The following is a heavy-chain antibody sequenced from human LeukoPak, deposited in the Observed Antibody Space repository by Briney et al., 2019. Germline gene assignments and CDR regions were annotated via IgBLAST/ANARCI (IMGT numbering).Heavy chain of an antibody. Sequence: SENVSCKAPAGTGTSYAISSVRHAPRQKLEWKGRVISIPGVANQAQKFQGRVTITADKSTSTAYMELSSLRSEDTAVYYCARDRISQQTYSYDSSAYPFDYWGQGTLVTVSS. D-gene: IGHD3-22*01. J-gene: IGHJ4*02. CDR1: AGTGTSYA. V-gene: IGHV1-69*04. CDR3: ARDRISQQTYSYDSSAYPFDY. CDR2: VISIPGVA.